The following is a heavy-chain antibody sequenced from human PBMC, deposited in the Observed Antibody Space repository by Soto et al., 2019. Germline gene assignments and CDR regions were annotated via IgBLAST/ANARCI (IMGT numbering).Heavy chain of an antibody. D-gene: IGHD2-8*01. CDR2: IKKDGSRT. CDR3: ARDVSPGTSTLYLDAFDI. J-gene: IGHJ3*02. CDR1: GFSLGIYW. Sequence: PGGSMRLSCEASGFSLGIYWMTWVRQAPGKGLEWVANIKKDGSRTSYLDSVRGRFTISRDNVGNSLSLQMDSLRAEDTGLYFCARDVSPGTSTLYLDAFDIWGQGTMVTVS. V-gene: IGHV3-7*05.